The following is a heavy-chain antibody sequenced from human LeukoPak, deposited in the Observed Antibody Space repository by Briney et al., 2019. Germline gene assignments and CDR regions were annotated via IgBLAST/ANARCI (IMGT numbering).Heavy chain of an antibody. Sequence: GGSLRLSCAASGFTFSSYGMHWVRQAPGKGPEWVAFIRYDGSNKYYADSVKGRFTISRDNSKNTLYLQMNSLRAEDTAVYYCANLWFGELFRAGYWGQGTLVTVSS. V-gene: IGHV3-30*02. D-gene: IGHD3-10*01. CDR3: ANLWFGELFRAGY. CDR1: GFTFSSYG. CDR2: IRYDGSNK. J-gene: IGHJ4*02.